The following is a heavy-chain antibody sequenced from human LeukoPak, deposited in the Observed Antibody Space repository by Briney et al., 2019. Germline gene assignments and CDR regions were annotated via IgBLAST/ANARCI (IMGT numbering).Heavy chain of an antibody. CDR1: GFTFSNYD. J-gene: IGHJ5*02. CDR2: ISDSGGST. V-gene: IGHV3-23*01. CDR3: AKDLSRAVAADWFDP. Sequence: GGSLTLSCAASGFTFSNYDMSWVRQAPGKGLEWVSSISDSGGSTYYADSVKGRFTISRDNSKNTLYLQMTNLRAADTAVYYCAKDLSRAVAADWFDPWDQGSLVTVSS. D-gene: IGHD6-19*01.